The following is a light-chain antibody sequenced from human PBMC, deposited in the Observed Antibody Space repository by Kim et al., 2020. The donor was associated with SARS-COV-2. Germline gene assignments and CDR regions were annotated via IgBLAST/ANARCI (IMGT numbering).Light chain of an antibody. CDR2: WAS. CDR1: QSVLYSSNNKNY. CDR3: QQYYSTPLT. V-gene: IGKV4-1*01. J-gene: IGKJ2*01. Sequence: DIVMTQSPDSLAVSLGERATINCKSSQSVLYSSNNKNYLAWYQQKPGQPPKLLIYWASTRESGVPDRFSGSGSGTDLTLTISSLQAEDVAVYYCQQYYSTPLTFGQGTKLEI.